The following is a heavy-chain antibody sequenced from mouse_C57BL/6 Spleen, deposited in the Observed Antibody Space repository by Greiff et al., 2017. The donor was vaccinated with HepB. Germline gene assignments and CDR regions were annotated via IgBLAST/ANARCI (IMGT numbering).Heavy chain of an antibody. CDR2: IYPGSGST. V-gene: IGHV1-55*01. Sequence: VQLQQPGAELVKPGASVKMSCKASGYTFTSYWITWVKQRPGQGLEWIGDIYPGSGSTNYNEKFKSKATLTVDTSSSTAYMKLSSLTSEDSAVYYCAREGTAQATGAMDYWGQGTSVTVSS. CDR1: GYTFTSYW. CDR3: AREGTAQATGAMDY. J-gene: IGHJ4*01. D-gene: IGHD3-2*02.